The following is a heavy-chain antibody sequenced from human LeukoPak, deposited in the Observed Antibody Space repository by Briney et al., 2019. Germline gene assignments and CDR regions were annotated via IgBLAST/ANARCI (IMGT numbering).Heavy chain of an antibody. CDR3: ASWVHSSSWYGVSFDY. V-gene: IGHV3-21*01. Sequence: PGGSLRLSCAASGFTFSSYSMNWVRQAPGKGLEWGSSISSSSSYIYYADSVKGRFTISRDNAKNSLYLQMNSLRAEDTAVYYCASWVHSSSWYGVSFDYWGQGTLVTVSS. CDR1: GFTFSSYS. J-gene: IGHJ4*02. CDR2: ISSSSSYI. D-gene: IGHD6-13*01.